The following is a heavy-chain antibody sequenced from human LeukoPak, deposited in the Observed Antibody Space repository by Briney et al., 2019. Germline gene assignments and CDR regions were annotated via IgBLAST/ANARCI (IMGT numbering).Heavy chain of an antibody. J-gene: IGHJ3*02. V-gene: IGHV3-74*01. CDR2: INSDGINT. CDR3: ARDWEAFDI. D-gene: IGHD1-26*01. Sequence: GGSLRLSCAAFGFTFSNYWMHWVRQAPGKGLVWVSRINSDGINTSYADSVKGRFTISRDNAKNTLNLQMNSLRAEDTAVYYCARDWEAFDIWGQGTMVTVSS. CDR1: GFTFSNYW.